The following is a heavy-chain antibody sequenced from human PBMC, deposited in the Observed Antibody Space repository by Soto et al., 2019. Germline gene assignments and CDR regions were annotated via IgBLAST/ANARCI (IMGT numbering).Heavy chain of an antibody. CDR2: IAHDGTNK. D-gene: IGHD3-3*01. J-gene: IGHJ5*02. Sequence: QSGGSLRLSCAAAGFNFENHVMGWVRQAPGKGLECVAGIAHDGTNKYYRDYLKGRFTISRDNSKNTLYLQINSLRYEDTAVYYCAREVRLEWLLVNWFDPWGQGTLVTVSS. V-gene: IGHV3-30*19. CDR1: GFNFENHV. CDR3: AREVRLEWLLVNWFDP.